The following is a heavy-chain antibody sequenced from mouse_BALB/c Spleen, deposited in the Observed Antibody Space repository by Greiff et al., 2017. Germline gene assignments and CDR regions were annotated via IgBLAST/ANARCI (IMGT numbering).Heavy chain of an antibody. D-gene: IGHD4-1*01. Sequence: DVMLVESGGGLVQPGGSLKLSCAASGFTFSSYTMSWVRQTPEKRLEWVAYISNGGGSTYYPDTVKGRFTISRDNAKNTLYLQMSSLKSEDTAMYYCVANWDWYFDVWGAGTTVTVSS. V-gene: IGHV5-12-2*01. CDR1: GFTFSSYT. J-gene: IGHJ1*01. CDR3: VANWDWYFDV. CDR2: ISNGGGST.